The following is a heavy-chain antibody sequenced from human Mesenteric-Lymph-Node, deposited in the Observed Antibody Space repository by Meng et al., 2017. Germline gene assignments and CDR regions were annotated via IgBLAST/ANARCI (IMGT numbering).Heavy chain of an antibody. CDR3: ARDGAEMASG. CDR1: GGSSSGYY. Sequence: SQTLSLTCVVYGGSSSGYYWSWLRQSPGKGLEWIGQINHSGTISYNPSLKSRVAISVDTSNNQFALKLSSVTAADTAVYYCARDGAEMASGWGQGTLVTVSS. D-gene: IGHD5-24*01. CDR2: INHSGTI. J-gene: IGHJ4*02. V-gene: IGHV4-34*01.